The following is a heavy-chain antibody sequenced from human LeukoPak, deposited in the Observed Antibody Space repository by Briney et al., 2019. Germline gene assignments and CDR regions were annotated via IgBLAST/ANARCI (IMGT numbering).Heavy chain of an antibody. CDR1: GGSISSYY. CDR3: ARDSYYYDSSGYPYYYYYMDV. Sequence: SETLSLTCTVSGGSISSYYWSWIRQPPGKGLEWIGYIYYSGSTNYNPSLKSRVTISVDTSKNQFSLKLSSVTAADTAVHYCARDSYYYDSSGYPYYYYYMDVWGKGTTVTVSS. V-gene: IGHV4-59*01. J-gene: IGHJ6*03. D-gene: IGHD3-22*01. CDR2: IYYSGST.